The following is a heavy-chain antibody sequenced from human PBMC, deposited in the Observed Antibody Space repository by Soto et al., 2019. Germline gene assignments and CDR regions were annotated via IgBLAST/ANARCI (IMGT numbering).Heavy chain of an antibody. J-gene: IGHJ5*02. CDR3: ARDEGIVVVPAAMRSWFDP. D-gene: IGHD2-2*01. CDR1: GYTFTSYG. V-gene: IGHV1-18*01. CDR2: ISAYNGNA. Sequence: GASVKVSCTASGYTFTSYGISWVRQAPGQGLEWMGWISAYNGNANYAQKLQGRVTMTTDTSTSTAYMELRSLRSDDTAVYYCARDEGIVVVPAAMRSWFDPWGQGTLVTVSS.